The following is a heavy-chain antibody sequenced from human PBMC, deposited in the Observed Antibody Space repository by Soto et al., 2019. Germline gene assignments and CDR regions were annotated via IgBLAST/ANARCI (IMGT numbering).Heavy chain of an antibody. D-gene: IGHD3-22*01. J-gene: IGHJ4*02. CDR1: GFTFSSYG. Sequence: GGSLRLSCAASGFTFSSYGMHWVRQAPGKGLEWVAVIWYDGSNKYYADSVKGRLTISRDNSKNTLYLQMNSLRAEDMAVYYCAREPVPRGYYYDSSGYYYGRRDFDYWGQGTLVTVSS. V-gene: IGHV3-33*01. CDR2: IWYDGSNK. CDR3: AREPVPRGYYYDSSGYYYGRRDFDY.